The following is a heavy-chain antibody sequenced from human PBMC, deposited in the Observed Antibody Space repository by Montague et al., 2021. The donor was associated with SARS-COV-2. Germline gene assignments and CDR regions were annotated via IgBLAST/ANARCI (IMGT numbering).Heavy chain of an antibody. D-gene: IGHD1-1*01. CDR1: GDSISSSSYN. V-gene: IGHV4-39*01. CDR3: TRHVHMTWPEPSPGFDY. CDR2: VHYSGXP. Sequence: SETLSLTCTVSGDSISSSSYNWGWIRQPPGKGLEWIGSVHYSGXPXYXXXXKXRVTIYVDTSKNQFSLKLSSVTAADTAVYYCTRHVHMTWPEPSPGFDYWGQGTLVTVSS. J-gene: IGHJ4*02.